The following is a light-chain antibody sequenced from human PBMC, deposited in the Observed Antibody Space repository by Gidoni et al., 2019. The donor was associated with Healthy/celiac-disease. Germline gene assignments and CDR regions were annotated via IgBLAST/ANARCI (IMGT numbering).Light chain of an antibody. CDR1: QGISNY. J-gene: IGKJ4*01. CDR2: AAS. CDR3: QKYNSAPQVT. Sequence: DIQMTQSPSSLSASVGDRVTITCRASQGISNYLAWYQQKPGEVPKLLIYAASTLQSGVPSRFSGSGSGTDFTLTISSLQPEDVATYYCQKYNSAPQVTFXGXTKVEIK. V-gene: IGKV1-27*01.